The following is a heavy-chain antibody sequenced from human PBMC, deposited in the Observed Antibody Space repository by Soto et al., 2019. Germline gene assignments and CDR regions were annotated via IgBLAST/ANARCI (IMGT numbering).Heavy chain of an antibody. CDR1: GFTFGRYG. Sequence: GGSLRLSCVASGFTFGRYGVHWVRQAPGKGLEWVAVIWYDGNNKNYADSVKGRFTIARDNSKNNLYLQINSPRAEDTAVYYCAREVHTAMDPSFEYWGQGTPGTVSS. CDR3: AREVHTAMDPSFEY. D-gene: IGHD5-18*01. J-gene: IGHJ4*02. CDR2: IWYDGNNK. V-gene: IGHV3-33*01.